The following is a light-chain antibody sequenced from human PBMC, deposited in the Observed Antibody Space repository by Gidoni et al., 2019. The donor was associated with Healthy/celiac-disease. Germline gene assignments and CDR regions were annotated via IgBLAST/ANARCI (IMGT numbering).Light chain of an antibody. CDR2: YDS. CDR3: QVWDSSSDHVV. Sequence: SYVLTQPPSVSVAQGKTARITCGGNNIGSKSVHWYQQKQGQAPVLVIIYDSDRPSGIPERFSGSNSGNTATLTISRVEAGDEADYYCQVWDSSSDHVVFGGGTKLTVL. CDR1: NIGSKS. J-gene: IGLJ2*01. V-gene: IGLV3-21*04.